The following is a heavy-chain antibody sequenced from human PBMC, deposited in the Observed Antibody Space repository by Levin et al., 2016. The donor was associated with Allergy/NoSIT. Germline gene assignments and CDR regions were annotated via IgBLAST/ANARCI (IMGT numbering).Heavy chain of an antibody. J-gene: IGHJ4*02. CDR2: ISYDGSNK. V-gene: IGHV3-30-3*01. CDR3: AREGDIQETYFFDN. D-gene: IGHD3-16*01. Sequence: GGSLRLSCAASGFTFSSYAMHWVRQAPGKGLEWVAVISYDGSNKYYADSVKGRFTISRDNSKNTLYLQMNSLRAEDTAVYYCAREGDIQETYFFDNWGQGTLVAVSS. CDR1: GFTFSSYA.